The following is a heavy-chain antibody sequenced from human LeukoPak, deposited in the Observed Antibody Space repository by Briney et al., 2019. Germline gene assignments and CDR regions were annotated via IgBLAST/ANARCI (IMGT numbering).Heavy chain of an antibody. CDR3: AMTDRYAGRPFDY. Sequence: ASVKVSCKVARYNLIEAAINWVRQAPGKGLEWIGGFDPEDGEYGETQVAQNFQGRVTMTEDTSTDTAYMDLSSLTPEDTAVYYCAMTDRYAGRPFDYWGQGSLVTVSS. J-gene: IGHJ4*02. CDR2: FDPEDGEYGE. CDR1: RYNLIEAA. D-gene: IGHD5-12*01. V-gene: IGHV1-24*01.